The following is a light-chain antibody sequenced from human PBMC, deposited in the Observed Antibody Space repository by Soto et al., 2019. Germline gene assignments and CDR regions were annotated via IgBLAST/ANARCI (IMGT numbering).Light chain of an antibody. Sequence: EIVLTQSPGTLSLSPGERATLSCRASQSVSSNFLAWYQQKPGQALRLLIYGASTRATGIPDRFSGSGSGADFTLTISSLEPEDFAVYFCQQYGTSLPYTFGQGTKLEI. CDR2: GAS. CDR1: QSVSSNF. V-gene: IGKV3-20*01. J-gene: IGKJ2*01. CDR3: QQYGTSLPYT.